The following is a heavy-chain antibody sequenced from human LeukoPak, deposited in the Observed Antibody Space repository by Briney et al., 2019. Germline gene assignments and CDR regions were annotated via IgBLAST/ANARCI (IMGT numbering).Heavy chain of an antibody. CDR3: APSSGWPGYFDY. Sequence: GGSLRLSCAASGFTVSSNYMSWVRQAPGKGLEWVSGIYSGGSTYYADSVKGRFTISRDNSKNTLYLQMNSLRAEDTAVYYCAPSSGWPGYFDYWGQGTLVTVSS. CDR2: IYSGGST. CDR1: GFTVSSNY. J-gene: IGHJ4*02. D-gene: IGHD6-19*01. V-gene: IGHV3-66*01.